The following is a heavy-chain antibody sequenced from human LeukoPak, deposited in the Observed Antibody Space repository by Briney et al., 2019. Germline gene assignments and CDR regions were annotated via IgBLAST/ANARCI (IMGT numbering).Heavy chain of an antibody. CDR3: AKDPYYDSSGYRYYFDY. J-gene: IGHJ4*02. V-gene: IGHV3-23*01. D-gene: IGHD3-22*01. CDR1: EFTFGSYS. CDR2: ISGSGGST. Sequence: GGFLRLSCTASEFTFGSYSMSWVRQAPGKGLEWVLAISGSGGSTYYADSVEGRFTISRDNSKNTLYLQMNSLRAEDTAVYYCAKDPYYDSSGYRYYFDYWGQGNLVTVSS.